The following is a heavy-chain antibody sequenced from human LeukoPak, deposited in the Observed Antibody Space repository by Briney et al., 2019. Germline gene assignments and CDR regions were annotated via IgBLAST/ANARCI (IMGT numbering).Heavy chain of an antibody. J-gene: IGHJ5*02. Sequence: SETLSLTCTVSGGSISSYYWSWLRQPPGKGLEWIGYIYYSGSTNYNPSLKSRVTISVDTSKNQFSLKLSSVTAADTAVYYCARARLISSGIGFDPWGQGTLVTVSS. CDR3: ARARLISSGIGFDP. V-gene: IGHV4-59*01. CDR1: GGSISSYY. D-gene: IGHD3-16*01. CDR2: IYYSGST.